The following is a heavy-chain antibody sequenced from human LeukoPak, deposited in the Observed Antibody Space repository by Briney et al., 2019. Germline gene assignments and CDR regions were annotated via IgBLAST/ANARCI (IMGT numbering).Heavy chain of an antibody. J-gene: IGHJ4*02. Sequence: GGSLRLSCAASGFTFSAYWMHWVRQAPGKGLEWVSYISSSSSTIYYADSVKGRFTISRDNAKNSLYLQMNSLRAEDTAVYYCARDRIRSSSTSLGYWGQGTLVTVSS. CDR3: ARDRIRSSSTSLGY. CDR1: GFTFSAYW. V-gene: IGHV3-48*04. CDR2: ISSSSSTI. D-gene: IGHD2-2*01.